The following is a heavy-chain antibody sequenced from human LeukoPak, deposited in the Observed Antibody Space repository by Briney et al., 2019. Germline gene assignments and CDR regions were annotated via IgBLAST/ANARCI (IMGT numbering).Heavy chain of an antibody. V-gene: IGHV3-21*01. J-gene: IGHJ4*02. D-gene: IGHD3-22*01. CDR3: ARHVVAVGFDD. CDR1: GFTFSTYI. Sequence: GGSLRLSCAASGFTFSTYIMNWVRQAPGKGLEWVSSITSSSSYIYYADSVKGRFTISRDNAKNPLYLQMNSLRAEDTAVYYCARHVVAVGFDDWGQGTLVTVSS. CDR2: ITSSSSYI.